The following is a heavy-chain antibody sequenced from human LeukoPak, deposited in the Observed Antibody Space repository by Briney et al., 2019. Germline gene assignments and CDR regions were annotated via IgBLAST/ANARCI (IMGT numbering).Heavy chain of an antibody. Sequence: GASVRVSCKASGYTFTGYYMHWVRQAPGQGLEWMGWINPNSGGTKYAQTFQGRVTMTRDTFISTAYLELSRLRSDDTAVYYCARYSGYSSGWPPDYYYYMDVWGKGTTVTVSS. V-gene: IGHV1-2*02. J-gene: IGHJ6*03. CDR1: GYTFTGYY. CDR2: INPNSGGT. CDR3: ARYSGYSSGWPPDYYYYMDV. D-gene: IGHD6-19*01.